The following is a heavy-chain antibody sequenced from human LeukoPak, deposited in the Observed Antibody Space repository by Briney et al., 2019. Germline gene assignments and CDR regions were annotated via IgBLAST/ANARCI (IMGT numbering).Heavy chain of an antibody. Sequence: PGGSLRLSCAASGFTFSSYSMNWFRQAPEKGLEWVSSISSSSSYIYYADSVKGRFTISRDNARNSLYLQMNSLRAEDTAVYYCARSPLGTIAAAGNQGYWGQGTLVTVSS. D-gene: IGHD6-13*01. CDR1: GFTFSSYS. J-gene: IGHJ4*02. CDR2: ISSSSSYI. V-gene: IGHV3-21*01. CDR3: ARSPLGTIAAAGNQGY.